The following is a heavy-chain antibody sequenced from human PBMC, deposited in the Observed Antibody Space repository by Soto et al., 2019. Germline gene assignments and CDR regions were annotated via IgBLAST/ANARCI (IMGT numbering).Heavy chain of an antibody. V-gene: IGHV1-3*01. CDR2: INAGNGNT. D-gene: IGHD3-3*01. J-gene: IGHJ4*02. Sequence: ASVKVSCKASGYTFTDYAIQWVRQAPGQRLEWMGWINAGNGNTKYSQKFQGRVTITRDTSASTAYIELSSLRSEDTAVYYCVREHDFWIGYSFEYWGQGTLVTVSS. CDR3: VREHDFWIGYSFEY. CDR1: GYTFTDYA.